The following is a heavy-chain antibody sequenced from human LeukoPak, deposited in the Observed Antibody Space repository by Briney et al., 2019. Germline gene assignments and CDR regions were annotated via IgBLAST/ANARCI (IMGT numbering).Heavy chain of an antibody. D-gene: IGHD1-1*01. V-gene: IGHV4-59*01. CDR1: GGSISSYY. CDR3: ARHTTTPDSYLAY. CDR2: IYYSGST. J-gene: IGHJ4*02. Sequence: SETLSLTCTVSGGSISSYYWSWIRQPPGKGLEWIGYIYYSGSTNYNPSLKSRVTISVDTSKNQFSLKLSSVTAADTAVYYCARHTTTPDSYLAYWGQGTLVTVSS.